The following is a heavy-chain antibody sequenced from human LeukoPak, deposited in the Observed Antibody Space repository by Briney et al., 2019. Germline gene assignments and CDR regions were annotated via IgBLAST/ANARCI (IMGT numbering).Heavy chain of an antibody. V-gene: IGHV4-59*01. Sequence: SETLSLTCTVSGGSISSYYWSWIRQPPGKGLEWIGYIYYSGSTNYNPSLKSRVTISVDTSKNQFSLKLSSVTAADTAVYYCASRGYYYDSSAMDVWGQGTMVTVSS. CDR1: GGSISSYY. CDR2: IYYSGST. J-gene: IGHJ3*01. D-gene: IGHD3-22*01. CDR3: ASRGYYYDSSAMDV.